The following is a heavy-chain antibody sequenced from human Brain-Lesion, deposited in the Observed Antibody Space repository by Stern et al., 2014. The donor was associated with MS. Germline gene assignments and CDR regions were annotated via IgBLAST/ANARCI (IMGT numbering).Heavy chain of an antibody. D-gene: IGHD6-13*01. CDR2: FDPEDGET. V-gene: IGHV1-24*01. CDR1: GYTLTDLS. Sequence: VQLVESGAEVKKPGASVKVSCKVSGYTLTDLSMHWVRQAPGKGLEWMGRFDPEDGETIYAQKFQGRVTMTEDTSTDTAYMELSSLRSEDTAVYYCATGDFRQQLVPGPYYFYGMDVWGQGTTVTVSS. CDR3: ATGDFRQQLVPGPYYFYGMDV. J-gene: IGHJ6*02.